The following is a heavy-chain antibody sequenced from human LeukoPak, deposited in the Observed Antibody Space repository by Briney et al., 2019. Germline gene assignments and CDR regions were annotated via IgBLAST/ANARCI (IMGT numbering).Heavy chain of an antibody. D-gene: IGHD2-2*01. J-gene: IGHJ6*03. V-gene: IGHV1-69*13. CDR3: ARGPSVGTSHSLYYYYYYMDV. CDR2: IIPIFGTA. Sequence: GASVKVSCKASGGTFSSYAISWVRQAPGQGLEWMGGIIPIFGTANYAQKFQGRVTITADESTSTAYMELSSLRSEDTAVYYCARGPSVGTSHSLYYYYYYMDVWGKGTTVTISS. CDR1: GGTFSSYA.